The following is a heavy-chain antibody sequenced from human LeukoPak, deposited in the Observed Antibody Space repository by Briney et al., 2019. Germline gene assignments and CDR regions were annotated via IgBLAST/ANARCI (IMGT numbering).Heavy chain of an antibody. J-gene: IGHJ4*02. D-gene: IGHD4-17*01. V-gene: IGHV3-15*01. CDR1: GFAFTNAW. CDR2: IRSKRDDGTT. CDR3: STVHGYGDNY. Sequence: GGSLRLSCAASGFAFTNAWMTWVRQAPGKGLEWVGCIRSKRDDGTTHYAAPVKGRFTITRDDSRNTLYLQMNSLKTEDTAVYYGSTVHGYGDNYWGQGTLVTVSS.